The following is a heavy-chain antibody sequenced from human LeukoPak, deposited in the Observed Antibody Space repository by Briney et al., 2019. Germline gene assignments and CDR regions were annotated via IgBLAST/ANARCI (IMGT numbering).Heavy chain of an antibody. J-gene: IGHJ4*02. CDR2: IKQDGSEK. Sequence: PGGSLRLSCAASGFTFSSYWMSWVRQAPGKGLEWVANIKQDGSEKYYVDSMKGRFTISRDNAKNSLYLQMNSLRAEDTAVYYCARERYSGYADYWGQGTLVTVSS. CDR1: GFTFSSYW. CDR3: ARERYSGYADY. D-gene: IGHD5-12*01. V-gene: IGHV3-7*01.